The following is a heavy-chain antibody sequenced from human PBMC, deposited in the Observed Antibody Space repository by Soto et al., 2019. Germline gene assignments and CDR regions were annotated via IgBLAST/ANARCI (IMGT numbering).Heavy chain of an antibody. Sequence: GSPRLSCAASGFTFSSYAMHWVRQAPGRGLEWVAVISYDGSNKYYADSVKGRFTISRDNSKNTLYVQMNSLRPEDTAVYYCARAPDIVLIRAYYYYGMDVWGQGTTVTVSS. CDR2: ISYDGSNK. J-gene: IGHJ6*02. CDR1: GFTFSSYA. D-gene: IGHD2-8*01. CDR3: ARAPDIVLIRAYYYYGMDV. V-gene: IGHV3-30-3*01.